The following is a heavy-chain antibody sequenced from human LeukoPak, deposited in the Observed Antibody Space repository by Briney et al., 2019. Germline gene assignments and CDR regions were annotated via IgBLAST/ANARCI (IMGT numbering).Heavy chain of an antibody. J-gene: IGHJ4*02. D-gene: IGHD3-22*01. CDR1: GYTFTSYY. CDR3: ARAPESGFYDSSYYPYYFDY. V-gene: IGHV1-46*01. CDR2: INPSGGST. Sequence: GASVKVSCKASGYTFTSYYMHWVRQAPGQGLEWMGIINPSGGSTSYAQKFQGRVTMTRDTSTSTVYMELSSLRSEDTALYYCARAPESGFYDSSYYPYYFDYWGQGTLVTVSS.